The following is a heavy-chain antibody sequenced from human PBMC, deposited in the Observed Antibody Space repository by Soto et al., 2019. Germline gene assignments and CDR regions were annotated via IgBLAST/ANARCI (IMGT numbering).Heavy chain of an antibody. J-gene: IGHJ6*02. CDR2: IIPILGIA. D-gene: IGHD2-15*01. Sequence: QVQLVQSGAEVKKPGSSVKVSCKASGGTFSSYTISWVRQAPGQGLEWMGRIIPILGIANYEQKLQGRVTITADKSTSTAYMELSSLISEDTPVYYCADLLVADTEMDDWGQWTTVTLSS. CDR1: GGTFSSYT. CDR3: ADLLVADTEMDD. V-gene: IGHV1-69*02.